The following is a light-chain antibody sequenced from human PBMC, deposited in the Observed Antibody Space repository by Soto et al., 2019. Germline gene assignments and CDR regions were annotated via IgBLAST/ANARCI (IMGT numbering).Light chain of an antibody. Sequence: QSVLTQPPSASGTPGQRVTISCSGSSSNIGSYTVNWYQHLPGTAPKLLIYGDSERPSGVPDRFSGSKSGTSASLSISGLQSEDEADYYCGAWDGSLSGSVFGGGTKVTVL. CDR3: GAWDGSLSGSV. J-gene: IGLJ1*01. V-gene: IGLV1-44*01. CDR2: GDS. CDR1: SSNIGSYT.